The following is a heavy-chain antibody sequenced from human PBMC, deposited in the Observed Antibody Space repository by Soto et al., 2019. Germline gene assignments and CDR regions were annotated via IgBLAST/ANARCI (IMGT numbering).Heavy chain of an antibody. CDR1: GGSINSGDHY. Sequence: SETLSLTCSVSGGSINSGDHYWTWIRQPPGKGLEWIGSIYKSGTTNYNPSLKSRITVSIGTSKNQFSLNLTSVTAADTALYYCARPRRAGYWFAXWGQGTPVTVSX. CDR2: IYKSGTT. J-gene: IGHJ5*02. V-gene: IGHV4-30-4*01. CDR3: ARPRRAGYWFAX.